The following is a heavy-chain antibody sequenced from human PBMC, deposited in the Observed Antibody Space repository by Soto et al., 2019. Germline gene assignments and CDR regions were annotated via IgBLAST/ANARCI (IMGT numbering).Heavy chain of an antibody. D-gene: IGHD3-10*01. CDR1: GFNFSSYW. Sequence: GGSLRLSCAASGFNFSSYWMSWVRQAQGKGLEWVANIKQDGSEKYYVDSVKGRFTISRDNAKNSLYLQMNSLRAEDTAVYYCYRSGRGSGSYYDYYYYGMDVWGQGTTVTVS. CDR3: YRSGRGSGSYYDYYYYGMDV. V-gene: IGHV3-7*05. J-gene: IGHJ6*02. CDR2: IKQDGSEK.